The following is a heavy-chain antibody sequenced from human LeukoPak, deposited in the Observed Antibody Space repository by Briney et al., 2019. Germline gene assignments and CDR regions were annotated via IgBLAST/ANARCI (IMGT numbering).Heavy chain of an antibody. CDR2: ISYDGSNK. CDR3: ARERLPDCYYYGMDV. V-gene: IGHV3-30*04. D-gene: IGHD6-25*01. CDR1: GFTFSSYA. J-gene: IGHJ6*04. Sequence: PGRSLRLSCAASGFTFSSYAMHWVRQAPGKGLEWVAVISYDGSNKYYADSVKGRFTISRDNSKNTLYLQMNSLRAEDTAVYYCARERLPDCYYYGMDVWGKGTTVTVSS.